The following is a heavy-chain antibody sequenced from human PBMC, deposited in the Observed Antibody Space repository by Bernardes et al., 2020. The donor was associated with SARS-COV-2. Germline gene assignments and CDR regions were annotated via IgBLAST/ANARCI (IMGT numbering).Heavy chain of an antibody. J-gene: IGHJ4*02. D-gene: IGHD1-1*01. CDR1: GFSFRSYG. CDR2: TVSSGRST. V-gene: IGHV3-23*01. CDR3: AKGDDDNWRGWFDC. Sequence: GGSLRLSCAASGFSFRSYGMSWVRQAPGKGLEWVSATVSSGRSTYYADSVKGRFTISRDNSKSTLYLQMNSLRADDSAVYYCAKGDDDNWRGWFDCWGQGTLVTVSS.